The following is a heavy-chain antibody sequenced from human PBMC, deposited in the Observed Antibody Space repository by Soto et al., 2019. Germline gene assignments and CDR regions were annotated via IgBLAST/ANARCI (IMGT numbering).Heavy chain of an antibody. CDR2: ISASGGNI. D-gene: IGHD3-16*01. CDR3: AIVAGGLGYFDL. Sequence: EVQLLESGGGLARPGGSLRLSCVASGFIFSDYAMTWIRQAPGKGLEWVATISASGGNIEYTDSLKGRFTISRDNSKKTVYLQINGLTADDTAVHYCAIVAGGLGYFDLWGRGTLVSVSS. V-gene: IGHV3-23*01. J-gene: IGHJ2*01. CDR1: GFIFSDYA.